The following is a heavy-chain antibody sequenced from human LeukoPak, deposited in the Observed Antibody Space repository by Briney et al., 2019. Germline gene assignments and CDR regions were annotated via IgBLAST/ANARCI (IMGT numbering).Heavy chain of an antibody. CDR2: IRYDGSNK. CDR3: AKPVSNYDFWSGVDY. CDR1: GFTFSSYG. D-gene: IGHD3-3*01. Sequence: PGGSLRLSCAASGFTFSSYGMHWVRQAPGKGLEWVAFIRYDGSNKYYADSVKGRFTFSRDNSRNTLFLQMNSLRTEDTAVYYCAKPVSNYDFWSGVDYWGQGTLVTVSS. J-gene: IGHJ4*02. V-gene: IGHV3-30*02.